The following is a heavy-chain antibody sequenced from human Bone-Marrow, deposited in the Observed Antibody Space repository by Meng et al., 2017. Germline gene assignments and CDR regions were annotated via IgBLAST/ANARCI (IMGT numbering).Heavy chain of an antibody. J-gene: IGHJ4*02. D-gene: IGHD3-9*01. CDR2: INHSGST. CDR1: GGSFSGYY. Sequence: GSLRLSCAVYGGSFSGYYWSWIRQPPGKGLEWIGEINHSGSTNYNPSLKSRVTISVDTSKNQFSLKLSSVTAADTAVYYCARVGDTYYDILTGTPFDYWGQGTLVTVSS. CDR3: ARVGDTYYDILTGTPFDY. V-gene: IGHV4-34*01.